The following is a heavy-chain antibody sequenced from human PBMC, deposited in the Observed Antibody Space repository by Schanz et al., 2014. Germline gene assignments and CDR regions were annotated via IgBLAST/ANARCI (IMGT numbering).Heavy chain of an antibody. CDR2: IIPILGIA. J-gene: IGHJ4*02. D-gene: IGHD4-17*01. CDR3: ARGYGDSPTDF. Sequence: QVPLVQSGAEVKKPGSSMKVSCKASGGTFNSYTINWVRQAPGQGLEWMGRIIPILGIANYAQKFQGRVTITADRSTSTAYMELSSLRSEDTAVYYCARGYGDSPTDFWGEGTLVTVSS. V-gene: IGHV1-69*02. CDR1: GGTFNSYT.